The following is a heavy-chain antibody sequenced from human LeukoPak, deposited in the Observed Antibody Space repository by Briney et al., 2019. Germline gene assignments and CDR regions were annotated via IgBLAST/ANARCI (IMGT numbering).Heavy chain of an antibody. CDR3: ARSRGSGSYHPFDY. V-gene: IGHV3-21*01. J-gene: IGHJ4*02. CDR1: GFTFSSYS. CDR2: ISSSSSYI. Sequence: GGSLRLSCAASGFTFSSYSMNWVRQAPGKGLEWVSSISSSSSYIYYADSVKGRFTISRDNAKNSLYLQMNSLRAEDTAVYYCARSRGSGSYHPFDYWGQGALVTVSS. D-gene: IGHD3-10*01.